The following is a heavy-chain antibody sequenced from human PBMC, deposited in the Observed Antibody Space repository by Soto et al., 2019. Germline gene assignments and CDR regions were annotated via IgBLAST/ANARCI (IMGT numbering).Heavy chain of an antibody. J-gene: IGHJ4*02. D-gene: IGHD3-22*01. CDR2: IYYSGST. CDR3: ARELYYYDSSGYSSYFDY. CDR1: GGSISSYY. V-gene: IGHV4-59*01. Sequence: SETLSLTCTVSGGSISSYYWSWIRQPPGKGLEWIGYIYYSGSTNYNPSLKGRVTISVDTSKNQFSLKLSSVTAADTAVYYCARELYYYDSSGYSSYFDYWGQGTLVNVSS.